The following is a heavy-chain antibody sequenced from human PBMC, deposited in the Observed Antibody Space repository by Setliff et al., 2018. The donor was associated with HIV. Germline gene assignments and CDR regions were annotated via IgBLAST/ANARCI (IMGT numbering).Heavy chain of an antibody. CDR3: AREAVCSSTSCHFPGGDH. D-gene: IGHD2-2*01. Sequence: GASVKVSCKASGYSFTDYYIHWVRQAPGQGLEWIGWINPKSDGTNYAQKFQGWITMTRDTSISTAYMELSRLRSDDTAVYYCAREAVCSSTSCHFPGGDHLGKRTLVTVSS. CDR1: GYSFTDYY. CDR2: INPKSDGT. J-gene: IGHJ4*02. V-gene: IGHV1-2*04.